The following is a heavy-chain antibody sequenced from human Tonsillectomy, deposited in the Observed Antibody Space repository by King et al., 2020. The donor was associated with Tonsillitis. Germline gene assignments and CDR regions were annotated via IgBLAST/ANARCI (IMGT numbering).Heavy chain of an antibody. CDR1: GYTFTGYF. V-gene: IGHV1-2*02. Sequence: VQLVESGTEVKKPGASVKVSCKASGYTFTGYFIHWVRQAPGQGLEWMGWINPNNGGTNYVQKFQGRVTMTRDMSISTAYMELSRLKSDDTAVYSCARGNYDILTGYFGAYDVFDTWGQGTLVTVSS. D-gene: IGHD3-9*01. CDR2: INPNNGGT. J-gene: IGHJ5*02. CDR3: ARGNYDILTGYFGAYDVFDT.